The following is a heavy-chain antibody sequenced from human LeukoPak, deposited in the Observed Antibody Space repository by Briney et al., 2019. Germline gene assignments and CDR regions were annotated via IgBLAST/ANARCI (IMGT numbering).Heavy chain of an antibody. D-gene: IGHD2-15*01. CDR2: IYPGDSDT. CDR3: ARYTSVDYYYMDV. CDR1: GYSFPTYW. V-gene: IGHV5-51*01. J-gene: IGHJ6*03. Sequence: GESLKISCKGSGYSFPTYWIGWVRQMPGKGLEWMGIIYPGDSDTRYSPSFQGQVTLSADKSISTAYLQWSSLQASDTAMYYCARYTSVDYYYMDVWGKGTTVTVSS.